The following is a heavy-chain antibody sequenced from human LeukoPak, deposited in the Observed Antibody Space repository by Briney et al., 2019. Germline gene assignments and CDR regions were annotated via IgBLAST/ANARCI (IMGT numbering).Heavy chain of an antibody. J-gene: IGHJ3*02. Sequence: GGSLRLSCAASGFTFSSYGMHWVRQAPGKGLEWVAFIRHDGSNKFHADSVKGRFTISRDNSKNTVYLQMNSLRAEDTAVYYCAKDLGKYDFWSGYSEYAFDIWGQGTMVTVSS. CDR1: GFTFSSYG. D-gene: IGHD3-3*01. CDR2: IRHDGSNK. CDR3: AKDLGKYDFWSGYSEYAFDI. V-gene: IGHV3-30*02.